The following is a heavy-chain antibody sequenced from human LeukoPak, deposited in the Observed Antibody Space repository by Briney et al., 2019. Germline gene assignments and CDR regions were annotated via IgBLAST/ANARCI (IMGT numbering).Heavy chain of an antibody. Sequence: PPGGPRRLPCAALGFTFSTYGMHWVPQAPGKGLEWVGVISYDGSNKYYADSVKGRFTISRDNSKNTLYLQMNSLRAEDTAVYYCAKSATKYSGYDEYYFDYWGQGTLVTVSS. CDR2: ISYDGSNK. J-gene: IGHJ4*02. D-gene: IGHD5-12*01. CDR1: GFTFSTYG. CDR3: AKSATKYSGYDEYYFDY. V-gene: IGHV3-30*18.